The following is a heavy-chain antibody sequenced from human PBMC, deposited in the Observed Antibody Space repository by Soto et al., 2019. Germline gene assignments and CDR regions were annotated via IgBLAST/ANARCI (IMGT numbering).Heavy chain of an antibody. CDR2: VYHSGST. CDR1: GGSMRNYY. V-gene: IGHV4-59*01. J-gene: IGHJ4*02. CDR3: TISYSTSSSPDY. Sequence: PSETLSLTCSVSGGSMRNYYWNWIRQPPGRGLEWIGYVYHSGSTNYNPSLKSRVSMSVDVSRNHFSLTLHSVTAADTAVYFCTISYSTSSSPDYWGQGTLVTVSS. D-gene: IGHD6-6*01.